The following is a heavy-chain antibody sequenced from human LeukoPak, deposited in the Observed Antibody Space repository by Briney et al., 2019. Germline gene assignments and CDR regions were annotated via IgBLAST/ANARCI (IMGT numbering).Heavy chain of an antibody. CDR1: AVSVNNDQY. J-gene: IGHJ4*02. V-gene: IGHV4-59*02. CDR2: IRDSGST. CDR3: ARGTDSSKVAY. Sequence: SETLSLTCTVSAVSVNNDQYWTRIRQPPGKGLQWVGCIRDSGSTHYNPSLESRVTISLDTPMNQFSLRLSSVTAADTAVYYCARGTDSSKVAYWGQGTLVTVSS. D-gene: IGHD3-22*01.